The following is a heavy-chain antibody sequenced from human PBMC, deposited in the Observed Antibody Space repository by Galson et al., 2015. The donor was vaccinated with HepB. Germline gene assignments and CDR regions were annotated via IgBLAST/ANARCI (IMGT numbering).Heavy chain of an antibody. CDR1: GFTFSSYS. Sequence: SLRLSCAASGFTFSSYSMNWVRQAPGKGLEWVSSISSSSSYIYYADSVKGRFTISRDNAKNSLYLQMNSLRAEDTAVYYCAKERVRYFDWYIWRPQPTDYWGQGTLVTVSS. J-gene: IGHJ4*02. CDR3: AKERVRYFDWYIWRPQPTDY. D-gene: IGHD3-9*01. CDR2: ISSSSSYI. V-gene: IGHV3-21*01.